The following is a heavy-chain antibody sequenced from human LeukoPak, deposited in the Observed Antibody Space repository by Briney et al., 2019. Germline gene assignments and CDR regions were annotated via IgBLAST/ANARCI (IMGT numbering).Heavy chain of an antibody. V-gene: IGHV1-2*02. J-gene: IGHJ4*02. CDR3: ARASITIFGGGYFDY. Sequence: GASVKVSCKASVYTFTGYYMQWVRLAPGHALEWMRWIKPNRGGTNYAQKFQGRVTMTRDTSISTAYMELSRLRSDDTAVYYCARASITIFGGGYFDYWGQGTLVTVSS. CDR1: VYTFTGYY. CDR2: IKPNRGGT. D-gene: IGHD3-3*01.